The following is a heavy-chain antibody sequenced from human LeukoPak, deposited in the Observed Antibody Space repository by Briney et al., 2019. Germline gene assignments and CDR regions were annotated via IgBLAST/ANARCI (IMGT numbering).Heavy chain of an antibody. D-gene: IGHD2-15*01. CDR3: ARVAAKTVDY. CDR2: IYYSGST. CDR1: GDSISTSNSY. Sequence: SETLSLTCSVSGDSISTSNSYWGWIRQPPGKGLEWIGSIYYSGSTSYNPSLKSRVTISVDTSKNQFSLKLNSVTAADTAVYYCARVAAKTVDYWGQGTLVTLSS. J-gene: IGHJ4*02. V-gene: IGHV4-39*07.